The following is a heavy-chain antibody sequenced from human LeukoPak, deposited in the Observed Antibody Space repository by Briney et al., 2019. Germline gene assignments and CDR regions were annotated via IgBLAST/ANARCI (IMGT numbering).Heavy chain of an antibody. Sequence: GGSLRLSCVASGFTFSYFGMNWVRQAPGEGLEWVSSISGSGTYVYSTDSMKGRFTISRDNAKNSLYLLMNSLRAEDTAVYYCAREFTSGWIDYWGQGTPVTVSS. V-gene: IGHV3-21*01. CDR2: ISGSGTYV. CDR3: AREFTSGWIDY. D-gene: IGHD6-19*01. J-gene: IGHJ4*02. CDR1: GFTFSYFG.